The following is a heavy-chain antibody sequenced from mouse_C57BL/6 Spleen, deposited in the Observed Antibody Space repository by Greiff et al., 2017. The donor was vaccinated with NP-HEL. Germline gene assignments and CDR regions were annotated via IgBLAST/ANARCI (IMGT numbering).Heavy chain of an antibody. Sequence: QVQLKQSGPELVKPGASVTISCKASGYAFSSSWMNWVKQRPGKGLEWIGRIYPGDGDTTYNGKFKGKATLTADKSSSTAYMQLSSLTSEDSAVYFCAREEQIYDGHDGDFLFAYWGQGTLVTVSA. D-gene: IGHD2-2*01. CDR3: AREEQIYDGHDGDFLFAY. CDR2: IYPGDGDT. V-gene: IGHV1-82*01. J-gene: IGHJ3*01. CDR1: GYAFSSSW.